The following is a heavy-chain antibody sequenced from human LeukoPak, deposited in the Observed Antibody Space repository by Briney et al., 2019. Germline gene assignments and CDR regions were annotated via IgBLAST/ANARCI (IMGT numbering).Heavy chain of an antibody. J-gene: IGHJ5*02. CDR2: IILSLATH. V-gene: IGHV1-69*13. D-gene: IGHD3-10*01. CDR3: ARERGVTYYYGSGTHKDYANWFDP. Sequence: VKVSCRASGGTFSSYAISWVRQAPGQGFEWMGGIILSLATHNYAQKFRGRVTITADESTSTVYMELSSLRSEDTAVYYCARERGVTYYYGSGTHKDYANWFDPWGQGTLVTVSS. CDR1: GGTFSSYA.